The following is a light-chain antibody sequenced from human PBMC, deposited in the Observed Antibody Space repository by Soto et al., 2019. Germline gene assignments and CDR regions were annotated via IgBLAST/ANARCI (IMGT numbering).Light chain of an antibody. CDR3: QQYGGSPRT. J-gene: IGKJ1*01. CDR2: DAS. CDR1: RSLDSGQ. Sequence: EIVLTQSPGTLSLSPGESATLSCRSSRSLDSGQLAWYQQKVGRAPRLLIHDASSRATGIPDRFSGSGSGTDFTLTISRLEPEDFAVYYCQQYGGSPRTFGQGTKVDI. V-gene: IGKV3-20*01.